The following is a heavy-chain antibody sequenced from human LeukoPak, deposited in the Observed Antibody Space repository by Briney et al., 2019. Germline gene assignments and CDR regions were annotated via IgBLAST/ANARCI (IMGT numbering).Heavy chain of an antibody. J-gene: IGHJ6*02. CDR2: ISWNSGSI. V-gene: IGHV3-9*01. CDR3: AKDMKMNYYYGMDV. CDR1: GFTFSSCA. D-gene: IGHD5-24*01. Sequence: GGSLRLSCAASGFTFSSCAMHWVRQAPGKGLEWVSGISWNSGSIGYADSVKGRFTISRDNAKNSLYLQMNSLRAEDTALYYCAKDMKMNYYYGMDVWGQGTTVTVSS.